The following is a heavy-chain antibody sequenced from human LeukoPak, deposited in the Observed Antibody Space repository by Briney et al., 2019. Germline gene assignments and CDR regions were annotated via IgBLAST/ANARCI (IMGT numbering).Heavy chain of an antibody. V-gene: IGHV1-18*01. J-gene: IGHJ3*02. D-gene: IGHD6-19*01. CDR3: ARDGYSSDWYPLDAFDI. CDR2: ISAYNGNT. CDR1: GYTFTNYG. Sequence: ASVRVSCKASGYTFTNYGISWVRQARGQGLEWMGWISAYNGNTKYAQKLQGRVTMTTDTSTSTAYMELRSLRSDDTAVYYCARDGYSSDWYPLDAFDIWGQGTMVTVSS.